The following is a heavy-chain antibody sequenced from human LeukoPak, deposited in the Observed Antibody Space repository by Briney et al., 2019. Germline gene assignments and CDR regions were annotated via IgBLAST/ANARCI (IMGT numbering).Heavy chain of an antibody. V-gene: IGHV1-69*13. Sequence: GASVKVSCKASGGTFSSYAISWVRQAPGQGLEWMGGIIPIVGTANYAQKFQGRVTITGDESTSTAYRELSKLRSEDTAVYYCTTWGFSAGALDIWGQGPMVTVCS. CDR2: IIPIVGTA. D-gene: IGHD3-16*01. J-gene: IGHJ3*02. CDR1: GGTFSSYA. CDR3: TTWGFSAGALDI.